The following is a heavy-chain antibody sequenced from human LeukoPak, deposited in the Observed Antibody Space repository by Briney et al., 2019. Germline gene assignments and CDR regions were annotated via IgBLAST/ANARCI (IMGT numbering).Heavy chain of an antibody. CDR3: ARDPSGGSSFYYYGMDV. CDR1: GFTFSSYA. CDR2: ISYDGSNK. Sequence: PGGSLRLSCAASGFTFSSYAMHWVRQAPGKGLEWVAVISYDGSNKYYADSVKGRFTISRDNSKNTLYLQMNSLRAEDTAVYYCARDPSGGSSFYYYGMDVWGRGTTVTVSS. J-gene: IGHJ6*02. V-gene: IGHV3-30-3*01. D-gene: IGHD6-6*01.